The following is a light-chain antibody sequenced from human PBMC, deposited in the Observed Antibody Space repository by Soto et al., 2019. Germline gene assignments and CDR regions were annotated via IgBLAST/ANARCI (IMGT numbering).Light chain of an antibody. Sequence: EIVLTQSPGTLSLSPGERATLSCRASQSVSSSYLAWYQQKPGQAPRLLIYGASSRATGIPDRFSGSGSGTDFTLTISRLEPEDSAVYYCQQYCSSLVVIFGGGTKVEIK. CDR1: QSVSSSY. CDR2: GAS. V-gene: IGKV3-20*01. J-gene: IGKJ4*01. CDR3: QQYCSSLVVI.